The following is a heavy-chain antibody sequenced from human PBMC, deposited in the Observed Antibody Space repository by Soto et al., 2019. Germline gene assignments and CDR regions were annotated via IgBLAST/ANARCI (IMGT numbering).Heavy chain of an antibody. Sequence: QVQVQVPGPGLVRPSETLSLNCTVSGGSISDYYWSWIRQPAGKGLEWIGRMYTTGSIAYNPSLKSRVTKSLDTSKNQFSLNLRAVTAADTAVYYCARDPGTGLGVRWGQGTLVTVSS. D-gene: IGHD3-9*01. CDR2: MYTTGSI. J-gene: IGHJ4*02. V-gene: IGHV4-4*07. CDR3: ARDPGTGLGVR. CDR1: GGSISDYY.